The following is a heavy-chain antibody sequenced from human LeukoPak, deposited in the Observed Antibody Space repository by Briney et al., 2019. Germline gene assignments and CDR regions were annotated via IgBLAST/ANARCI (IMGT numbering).Heavy chain of an antibody. CDR3: AHSLYYYDSSGYGDAFDI. D-gene: IGHD3-22*01. J-gene: IGHJ3*02. CDR2: IYWNDDK. Sequence: SGPTLVKPTQTLTLTCTFSGFSLSTSGVGVGWIRQPPGKALEWLALIYWNDDKRYSPSLKSRLTITKDTSKNQVVLTMPNMDPVDTATYYCAHSLYYYDSSGYGDAFDIWGQGTMVTVSS. V-gene: IGHV2-5*01. CDR1: GFSLSTSGVG.